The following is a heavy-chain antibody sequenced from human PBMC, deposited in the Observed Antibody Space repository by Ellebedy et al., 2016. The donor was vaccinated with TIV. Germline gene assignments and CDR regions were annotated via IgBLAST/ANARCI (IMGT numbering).Heavy chain of an antibody. V-gene: IGHV3-30-3*01. CDR2: ISNDGNKK. J-gene: IGHJ4*02. D-gene: IGHD6-13*01. CDR3: ARVPWTAVAD. CDR1: GFTFSSYA. Sequence: PGGSLRLSFSASGFTFSSYAMHWVRQAPCKGLEWVALISNDGNKKYYADSVKGRFTISRDNSKNTLYVQMNSLRVEDTAVYYCARVPWTAVADWGQGTLVTVSS.